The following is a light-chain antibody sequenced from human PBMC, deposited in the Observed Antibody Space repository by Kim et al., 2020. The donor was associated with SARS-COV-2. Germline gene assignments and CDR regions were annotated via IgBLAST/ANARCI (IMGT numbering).Light chain of an antibody. Sequence: DIQMTQSPSSLSASVGDRVIITCRASQTITTYLNWYQQKPGKAPKLLIYAASSLQSAVPSRFSGSGSGTEFTLTISSLQPEDFATYYCQQSYSMFLTFDQETRLEIK. CDR2: AAS. J-gene: IGKJ5*01. V-gene: IGKV1-39*01. CDR1: QTITTY. CDR3: QQSYSMFLT.